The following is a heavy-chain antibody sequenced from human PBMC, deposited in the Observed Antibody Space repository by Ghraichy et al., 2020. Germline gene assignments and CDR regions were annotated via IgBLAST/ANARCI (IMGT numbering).Heavy chain of an antibody. Sequence: SETLSLTCTVSGGSISSSSYYWGWIRQPPGKGLEWIGSIYYSGSTYYNPSLKSRVTISVDTSKNQFSLKLSSVTAADTAVSYVAGLGRGYFDYWGQGTLVTVSS. CDR3: AGLGRGYFDY. D-gene: IGHD2-15*01. V-gene: IGHV4-39*01. CDR2: IYYSGST. CDR1: GGSISSSSYY. J-gene: IGHJ4*02.